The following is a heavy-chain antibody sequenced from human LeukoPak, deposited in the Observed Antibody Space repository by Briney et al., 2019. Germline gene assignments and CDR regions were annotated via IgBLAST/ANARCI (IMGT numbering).Heavy chain of an antibody. D-gene: IGHD6-19*01. CDR1: GFTFSSYA. CDR2: ISSNGGST. J-gene: IGHJ4*02. V-gene: IGHV3-64*01. CDR3: ARDSSGWPYYFDY. Sequence: GGSLRLSCAASGFTFSSYAMHWVLQAPGKGLEYVSAISSNGGSTYYANSVKGRFTISRDNSKNTLYLQMGSLRAEDMAVYYCARDSSGWPYYFDYWGQGTLVTVSS.